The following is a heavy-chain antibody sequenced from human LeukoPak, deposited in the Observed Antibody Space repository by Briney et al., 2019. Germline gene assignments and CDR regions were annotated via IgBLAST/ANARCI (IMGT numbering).Heavy chain of an antibody. J-gene: IGHJ5*02. CDR3: ARAPYDSHNNWFDP. CDR2: ISGSGRGGGT. D-gene: IGHD3-22*01. CDR1: GFTFSNNA. V-gene: IGHV3-23*01. Sequence: GGSLRLSCAASGFTFSNNAMSWVRQAPGKGLEWVSSISGSGRGGGTNYADSVRGRFTISRDNAKNSLYLQMNSLRAEDTAVYYCARAPYDSHNNWFDPWGQGTLVTVSS.